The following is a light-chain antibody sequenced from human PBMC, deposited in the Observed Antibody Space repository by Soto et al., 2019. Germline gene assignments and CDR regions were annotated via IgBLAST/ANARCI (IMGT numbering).Light chain of an antibody. CDR1: HSDIGSYDL. J-gene: IGLJ3*02. V-gene: IGLV2-23*01. CDR2: ENT. CDR3: CSYAGGNTLM. Sequence: QSVLTQPASVSGSPGQSITISCMGTHSDIGSYDLVSWYQQFPGKAPKLIIYENTRRPSGVSDRFSGSKSGNTASLTISGLKPEDESDYYCCSYAGGNTLMFGVGTKLTVL.